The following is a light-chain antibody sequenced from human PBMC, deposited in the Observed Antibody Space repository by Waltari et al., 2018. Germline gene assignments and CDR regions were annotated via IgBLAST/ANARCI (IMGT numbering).Light chain of an antibody. J-gene: IGLJ2*01. V-gene: IGLV1-40*01. CDR3: QSYDRSLTGQVG. Sequence: QSVLTQPPSVSGAPGQTVTISCTGSSSNIGSTYDVHGYQQLPGTAPKLLLYGTRSRPSGVLERFSGSKSGTSAALAITGLQAEDEADYYCQSYDRSLTGQVGFGGGTKVTVL. CDR1: SSNIGSTYD. CDR2: GTR.